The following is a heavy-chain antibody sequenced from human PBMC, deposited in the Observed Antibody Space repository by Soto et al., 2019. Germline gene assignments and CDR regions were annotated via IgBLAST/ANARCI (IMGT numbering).Heavy chain of an antibody. CDR3: AKDISPREGGAFDI. J-gene: IGHJ3*02. D-gene: IGHD1-26*01. CDR1: GFTFDDYT. CDR2: ISWDGGST. V-gene: IGHV3-43*01. Sequence: EVQLVESGGVVVQPGGSLRPSCAASGFTFDDYTMHWVRQAPGRGLEWVSLISWDGGSTYYADSVKGLFTISRDNSKNSLYLQMNSLRTEDTALYYCAKDISPREGGAFDIWGQGTMVTVSS.